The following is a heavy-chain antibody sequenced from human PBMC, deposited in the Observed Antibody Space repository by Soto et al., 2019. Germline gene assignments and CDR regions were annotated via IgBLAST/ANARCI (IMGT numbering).Heavy chain of an antibody. CDR3: ARMGYYYGSGTVDY. V-gene: IGHV4-30-4*01. Sequence: QVQLQESGPGLVKPSQTLSLTCTVSGGSISSGDYYWSWIRQPPGRGPECVGYISYSGSTYYNPSLKSRDTISLDTSRNQFSLRLSSVTAADTAVYYCARMGYYYGSGTVDYWGQGTLVTVSS. CDR1: GGSISSGDYY. CDR2: ISYSGST. J-gene: IGHJ4*02. D-gene: IGHD3-10*01.